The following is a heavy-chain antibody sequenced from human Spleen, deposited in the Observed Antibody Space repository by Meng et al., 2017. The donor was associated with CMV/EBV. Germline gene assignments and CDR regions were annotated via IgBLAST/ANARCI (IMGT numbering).Heavy chain of an antibody. D-gene: IGHD6-13*01. J-gene: IGHJ3*02. CDR2: ISSTSAYI. Sequence: GGSLRLSCAASGFTFSSYRINWVRQAPGKGLEWVASISSTSAYIYYAESVEGRFIISRDNAKSSLYLTMDNLAAEDTAVYYCARGFRSSSWMVLGGAFDIWGQGTMVTVSS. CDR3: ARGFRSSSWMVLGGAFDI. V-gene: IGHV3-21*01. CDR1: GFTFSSYR.